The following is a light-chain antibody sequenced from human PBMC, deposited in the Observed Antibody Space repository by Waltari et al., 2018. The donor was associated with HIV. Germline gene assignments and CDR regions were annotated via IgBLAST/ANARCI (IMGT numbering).Light chain of an antibody. Sequence: EVVLTQSPATLSLSPGERATLSCRASQSVSDYLAWYQQKPGQAPRLLIYDASNRATGIPARCSGSGAGTDFTLTIRTLEPEEFAVYYGQQRYEWRRSGLTFGGGTKVEIK. V-gene: IGKV3-11*01. CDR3: QQRYEWRRSGLT. J-gene: IGKJ4*02. CDR1: QSVSDY. CDR2: DAS.